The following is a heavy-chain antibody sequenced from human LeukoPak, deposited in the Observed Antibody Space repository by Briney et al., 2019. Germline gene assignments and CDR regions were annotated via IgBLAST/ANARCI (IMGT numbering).Heavy chain of an antibody. CDR3: ASYYASGVSAYNYYGMDV. V-gene: IGHV4-38-2*01. Sequence: KPSETLSLTCAVSGPSISTGYYWGWIRQPPGKGLEWIGSMSHNRGTYYNPSLKSRVTISMDTSKNQISLRLTSVTAADTAVYYCASYYASGVSAYNYYGMDVWGKGTTVTVSS. J-gene: IGHJ6*04. D-gene: IGHD3-10*01. CDR2: MSHNRGT. CDR1: GPSISTGYY.